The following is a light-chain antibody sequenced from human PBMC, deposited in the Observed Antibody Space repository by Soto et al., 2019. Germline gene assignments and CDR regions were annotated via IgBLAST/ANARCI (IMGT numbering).Light chain of an antibody. CDR2: GVT. CDR3: CSYTSSTTPL. Sequence: QSVLTQPASVSGSPGQSITISCTGTSSDIGGYDYVSWYQHHPGKAPKFIIYGVTNRPSGVSNRFSGSKSGNTASLTISGLQAEDEADYYCCSYTSSTTPLFGGGTKLTVL. J-gene: IGLJ2*01. V-gene: IGLV2-14*01. CDR1: SSDIGGYDY.